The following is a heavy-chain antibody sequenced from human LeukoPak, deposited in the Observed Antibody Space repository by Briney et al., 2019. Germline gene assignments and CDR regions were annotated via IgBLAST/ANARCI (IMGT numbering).Heavy chain of an antibody. CDR2: ISYDGSNK. Sequence: GRSLRLSCAASGFTFSSYGMHWVRQAPGKGLEWVAVISYDGSNKYYADSVKGRFTISRDNSKNTLYLQVNSLRAEDTAVYYCAKLNSGYDSEFDYWGQGTLVTVSS. CDR1: GFTFSSYG. D-gene: IGHD5-12*01. V-gene: IGHV3-30*18. CDR3: AKLNSGYDSEFDY. J-gene: IGHJ4*02.